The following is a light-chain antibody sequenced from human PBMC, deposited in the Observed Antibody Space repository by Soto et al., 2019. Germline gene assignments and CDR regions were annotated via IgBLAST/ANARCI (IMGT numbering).Light chain of an antibody. CDR3: TSSTTDSLYV. V-gene: IGLV2-14*01. CDR2: KVS. CDR1: SSDVGGSNY. J-gene: IGLJ1*01. Sequence: QSALTQPASVSGYPGQSITISCTGTSSDVGGSNYVSWYQQYPGKVPKLLINKVSNRPSGVSNRFSGSKSAYTASLTISGLQAEDEADYFCTSSTTDSLYVFGTGTKATVL.